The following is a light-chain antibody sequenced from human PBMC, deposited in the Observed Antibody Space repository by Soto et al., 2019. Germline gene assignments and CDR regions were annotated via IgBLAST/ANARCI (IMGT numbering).Light chain of an antibody. J-gene: IGLJ1*01. Sequence: QSALTQPASVSGSPGQSITISCTGTSREVGGYNYVSWYQQHPGKAPKLMIYEVSNRPSGVSNRFSGSKSGNTASLTISGLQAEDEADYYCSSYTSSSTLVFGTATKLTVL. CDR2: EVS. CDR1: SREVGGYNY. V-gene: IGLV2-14*01. CDR3: SSYTSSSTLV.